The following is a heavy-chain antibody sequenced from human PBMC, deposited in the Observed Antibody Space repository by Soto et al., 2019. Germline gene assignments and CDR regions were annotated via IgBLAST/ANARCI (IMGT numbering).Heavy chain of an antibody. CDR3: ARDGSLAGNYEY. Sequence: QVQLVQSGAEVKRPGASVKVSCRASGYVFNTYGLSWVRQAPGQGLEWMGWITAYSADTNYAQKFKGRVTMTIDTSTNTAYMELRSLRSEDTALYFCARDGSLAGNYEYWGQGTLVTVYS. D-gene: IGHD4-4*01. V-gene: IGHV1-18*01. J-gene: IGHJ4*02. CDR1: GYVFNTYG. CDR2: ITAYSADT.